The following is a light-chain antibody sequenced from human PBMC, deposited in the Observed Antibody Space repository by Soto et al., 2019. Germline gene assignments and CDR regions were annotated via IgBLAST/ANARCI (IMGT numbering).Light chain of an antibody. Sequence: QSVLTQPPSASGTPGQRVTISCSGSSSNIGSDIVNWYQQLPGTAPKLLIYSNNQRPSGVPDRLSGSKSGTSASLAISGLQSEDEADYYCAAWDGSLNGWVFGGGTKLTVL. CDR3: AAWDGSLNGWV. CDR2: SNN. CDR1: SSNIGSDI. V-gene: IGLV1-44*01. J-gene: IGLJ3*02.